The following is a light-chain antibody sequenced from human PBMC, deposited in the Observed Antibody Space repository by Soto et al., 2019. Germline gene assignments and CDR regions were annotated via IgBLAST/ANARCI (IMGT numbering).Light chain of an antibody. J-gene: IGLJ3*02. CDR2: EVS. CDR3: SSYTSSSPRV. V-gene: IGLV2-14*01. CDR1: SSDGGGYNY. Sequence: QSALTQPASVSGSPGQSITISCTGTSSDGGGYNYVSWYQQHPGKAPKLMIYEVSNRPSGVSNRFSGSKSGNTASLTISGLQAEDEADYYCSSYTSSSPRVFGGGTKLTVL.